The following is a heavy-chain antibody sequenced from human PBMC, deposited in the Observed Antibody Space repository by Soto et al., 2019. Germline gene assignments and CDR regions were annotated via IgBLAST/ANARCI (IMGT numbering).Heavy chain of an antibody. Sequence: EVQLLESGGDLVQRGGSLRLSRAASGFTFSGYGMSWVRQAPGKGLEWVPSITRSGRNTYYVDSVKGRFTISRDNTKNTLYLQMNSLIVEDTAVYYCAKEQGRVAAALDYWGQGTLVTVSS. D-gene: IGHD6-13*01. CDR2: ITRSGRNT. CDR3: AKEQGRVAAALDY. J-gene: IGHJ4*02. V-gene: IGHV3-23*01. CDR1: GFTFSGYG.